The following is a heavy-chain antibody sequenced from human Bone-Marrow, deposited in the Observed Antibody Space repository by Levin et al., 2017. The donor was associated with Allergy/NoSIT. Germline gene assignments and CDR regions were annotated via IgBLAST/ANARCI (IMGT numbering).Heavy chain of an antibody. CDR1: GGSISSGGYS. D-gene: IGHD5-18*01. CDR2: IYLSGST. V-gene: IGHV4-30-2*01. J-gene: IGHJ4*02. CDR3: ARVAGYSFGYYFDH. Sequence: SQTLSLTCAVSGGSISSGGYSWSWIRQPSGKGLEWIGNIYLSGSTNDNPSLKSRVTISVDRSKNQFSLKLSSVTAADTAVYYCARVAGYSFGYYFDHWGQGTLVTVSS.